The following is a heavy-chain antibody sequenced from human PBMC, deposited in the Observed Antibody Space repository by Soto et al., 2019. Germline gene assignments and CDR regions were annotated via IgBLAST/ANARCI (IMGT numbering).Heavy chain of an antibody. J-gene: IGHJ6*02. CDR1: GGSITSYY. CDR3: APSIPDSRGGGMDV. D-gene: IGHD3-10*01. V-gene: IGHV4-59*01. Sequence: PSETRSLMCTVSGGSITSYYWTWRREPPGQLLEWIGYISDIGSTIYNPSLTSRVTMLVDTSKKQLSLKLRSVNTADSAVYFCAPSIPDSRGGGMDVWGQGATVTFSS. CDR2: ISDIGST.